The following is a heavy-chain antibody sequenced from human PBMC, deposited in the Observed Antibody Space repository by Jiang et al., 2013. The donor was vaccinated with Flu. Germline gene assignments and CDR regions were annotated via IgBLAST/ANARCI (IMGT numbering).Heavy chain of an antibody. CDR3: ARSPVDPGPSAMYYFDY. CDR2: VNWNDVTK. CDR1: GFTFNHYG. J-gene: IGHJ4*02. Sequence: QLLESGGGVGTAWGGRLRLSCAASGFTFNHYGMNWVRQAPGKGLEWVSHVNWNDVTKAYADSVKGRFIISRDNAKNSLYLQMNSLRAEDTAFYYCARSPVDPGPSAMYYFDYWGQGMLVTVSS. D-gene: IGHD5-18*01. V-gene: IGHV3-20*04.